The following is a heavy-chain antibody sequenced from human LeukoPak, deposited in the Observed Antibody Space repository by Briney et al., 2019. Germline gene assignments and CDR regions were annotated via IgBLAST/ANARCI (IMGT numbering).Heavy chain of an antibody. V-gene: IGHV4-4*02. CDR2: IYYSGST. J-gene: IGHJ6*02. CDR3: ARDNIDYYGMDV. CDR1: GGSISSSNW. Sequence: SGTLSLTCAVSGGSISSSNWWSWVRQPPGKGLEWIGYIYYSGSTNYSPSLKSRVTISVDTSKNQFSLKLSSVTAADTAVYYCARDNIDYYGMDVWGQGTTVTVSS.